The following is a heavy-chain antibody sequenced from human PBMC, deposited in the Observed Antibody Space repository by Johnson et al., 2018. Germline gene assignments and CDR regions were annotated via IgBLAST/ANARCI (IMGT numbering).Heavy chain of an antibody. V-gene: IGHV4-59*01. J-gene: IGHJ6*02. CDR3: AGSYYNYGRDV. Sequence: QVQLQESGPGLVKPSETLSLTCTVSGGSISSYYWSWIRQPPGKGLEWIGYIYHSGSTNYNPSLRSRVTISVYTSRNQFSLQLTSVTAADTAVYYCAGSYYNYGRDVGGQGTTVTVSS. CDR2: IYHSGST. CDR1: GGSISSYY. D-gene: IGHD1-26*01.